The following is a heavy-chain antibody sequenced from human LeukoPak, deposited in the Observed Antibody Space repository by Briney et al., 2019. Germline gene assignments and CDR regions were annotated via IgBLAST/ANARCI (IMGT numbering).Heavy chain of an antibody. CDR2: IRSSGHNT. Sequence: GGSLRLSCAASGFTFSNYAMSWVRQAPGKGLKWVSGIRSSGHNTYYEDSVKGRFTISRDNSKNMLYLQMNSLRAEDTAVYYCAKYVCGGDCYDYFDCWGQGTLVTVSS. J-gene: IGHJ4*02. CDR3: AKYVCGGDCYDYFDC. V-gene: IGHV3-23*01. CDR1: GFTFSNYA. D-gene: IGHD2-21*02.